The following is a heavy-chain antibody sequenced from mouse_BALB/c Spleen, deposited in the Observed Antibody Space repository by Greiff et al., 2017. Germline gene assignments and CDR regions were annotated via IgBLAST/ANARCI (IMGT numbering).Heavy chain of an antibody. Sequence: EVKLQESGPGLVKPSQSLSLTCSVTGYSITSGYYWNWIRQFPGNKLEWMGYISYDGSNNYNPSLKNRISITRDTSKNQFFLKLNSVTTEDTATYYCAREATVVARNWYFDVWGAGTTVTVSS. CDR2: ISYDGSN. V-gene: IGHV3-6*02. CDR3: AREATVVARNWYFDV. CDR1: GYSITSGYY. J-gene: IGHJ1*01. D-gene: IGHD1-1*01.